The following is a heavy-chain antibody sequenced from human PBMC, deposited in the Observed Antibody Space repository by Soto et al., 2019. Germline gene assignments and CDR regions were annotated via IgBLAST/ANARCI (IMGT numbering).Heavy chain of an antibody. V-gene: IGHV3-74*01. J-gene: IGHJ6*02. Sequence: PGGSLRLSCAASGFTFSSYWMHWVRQAPGKGLVWVSRINSDGSSTSYADSVKGRFTISRDNAKNTLYLQMNSLRAEDTAVYYCARVSEQLVSYYYYGMDVWGQGTTVTVSS. CDR3: ARVSEQLVSYYYYGMDV. CDR2: INSDGSST. CDR1: GFTFSSYW. D-gene: IGHD6-6*01.